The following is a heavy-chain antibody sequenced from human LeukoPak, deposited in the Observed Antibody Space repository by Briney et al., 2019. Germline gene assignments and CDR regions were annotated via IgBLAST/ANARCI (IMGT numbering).Heavy chain of an antibody. CDR1: GFTFSSHL. J-gene: IGHJ4*02. Sequence: AGGSLRLSCAASGFTFSSHLMHWVRQAPGKGLVWVSRISSDGTYTNYADSVRGRFTISRENDKNSLFLQMNSLRAEDTAVYYCARDGGYSGYDADCWGQGTLVTVSS. CDR2: ISSDGTYT. V-gene: IGHV3-74*01. CDR3: ARDGGYSGYDADC. D-gene: IGHD5-12*01.